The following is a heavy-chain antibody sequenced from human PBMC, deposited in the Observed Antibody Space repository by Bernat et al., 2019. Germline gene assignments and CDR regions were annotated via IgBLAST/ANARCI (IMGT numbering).Heavy chain of an antibody. CDR3: ASGFPYYYYGMDV. J-gene: IGHJ6*02. CDR2: ISSSSSYI. V-gene: IGHV3-21*01. CDR1: GFTFSSYS. Sequence: EVQLVESGGGLVKPGGSLRLSCAASGFTFSSYSMNWVLQAPGKGLEWVSSISSSSSYIYYADSVKGRFTISRDNAKNSLYLQMNSLRAEDTAVYYCASGFPYYYYGMDVWGQGTTVTVSS. D-gene: IGHD2-21*01.